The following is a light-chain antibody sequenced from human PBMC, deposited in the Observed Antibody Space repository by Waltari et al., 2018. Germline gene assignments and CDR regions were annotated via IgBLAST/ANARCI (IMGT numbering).Light chain of an antibody. CDR1: QSVSNN. J-gene: IGKJ2*01. V-gene: IGKV3-15*01. Sequence: EIVMTQSPATLSVSPGERATLSCRASQSVSNNLAWYQQQPGQAPRLLIYGASTRATGIPARFSGSGSGTEFTLSISSLQSEDFAIYFCQQYDNWPLYTFGQGTKLEIK. CDR3: QQYDNWPLYT. CDR2: GAS.